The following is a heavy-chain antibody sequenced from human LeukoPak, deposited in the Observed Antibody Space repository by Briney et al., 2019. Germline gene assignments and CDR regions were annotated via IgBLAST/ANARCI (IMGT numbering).Heavy chain of an antibody. V-gene: IGHV3-48*01. CDR1: GFTFRSYN. Sequence: GGSLRLSCAASGFTFRSYNMNWVRQAPGKGLEWISYISYSSTTIYYADSVKGRFTISRDNAKNSLYLQMNNLRAEDTALYYCASFNVINYFDPWSQGTLVTVSS. J-gene: IGHJ5*02. CDR3: ASFNVINYFDP. D-gene: IGHD2/OR15-2a*01. CDR2: ISYSSTTI.